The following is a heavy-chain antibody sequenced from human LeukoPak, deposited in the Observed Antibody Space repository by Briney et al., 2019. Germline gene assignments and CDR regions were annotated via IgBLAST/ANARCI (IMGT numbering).Heavy chain of an antibody. CDR3: ARSGLYYDILTPTYYFDY. V-gene: IGHV5-51*01. J-gene: IGHJ4*02. CDR2: IYPGDSDT. D-gene: IGHD3-9*01. CDR1: GYSFTSYW. Sequence: GESLKISCKGSGYSFTSYWIGWVRQMPGKGLEWMGIIYPGDSDTRYSPSFQGQVTISADKSISTAYLQWSSLKASDTAMYDCARSGLYYDILTPTYYFDYWGQGTLVTVSS.